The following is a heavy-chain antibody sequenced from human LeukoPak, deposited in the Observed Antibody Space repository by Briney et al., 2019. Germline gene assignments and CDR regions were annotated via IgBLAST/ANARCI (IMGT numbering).Heavy chain of an antibody. CDR3: ATSPDYFEASPFDY. J-gene: IGHJ4*02. V-gene: IGHV3-15*04. CDR2: IASKTDGETT. CDR1: GFTLTNAW. D-gene: IGHD4-17*01. Sequence: PGGSPRLSCAASGFTLTNAWMNWVRQAPGKGLEWVGRIASKTDGETTDYVALVKGRFTISRDDSENTVYLQMNSLKTEDTAVYYCATSPDYFEASPFDYWGQGTLVTVSS.